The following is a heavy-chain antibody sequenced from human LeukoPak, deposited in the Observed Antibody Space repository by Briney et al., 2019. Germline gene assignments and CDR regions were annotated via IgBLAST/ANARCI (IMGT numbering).Heavy chain of an antibody. J-gene: IGHJ4*02. D-gene: IGHD3-9*01. CDR2: ISGSGGST. Sequence: GGSLRLSCAASGFTFSSYAMSWVRQAPGKGLEWVSAISGSGGSTYYADSVKGRFTISRDNSKNTLYLQMNSLRAEDTAVYYCAESAKHYDILTGYQTEGIDYWGQGTLVTVSS. CDR1: GFTFSSYA. V-gene: IGHV3-23*01. CDR3: AESAKHYDILTGYQTEGIDY.